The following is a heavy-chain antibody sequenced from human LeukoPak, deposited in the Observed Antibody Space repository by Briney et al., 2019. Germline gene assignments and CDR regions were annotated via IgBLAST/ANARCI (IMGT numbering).Heavy chain of an antibody. D-gene: IGHD5-18*01. CDR2: INPNSGGT. CDR1: GYTFTGYY. J-gene: IGHJ6*03. Sequence: ASVKVSCKASGYTFTGYYMHWVRQAPGRGLEWMGWINPNSGGTNYAQKFQGRVTMTRDTSISTAYMELSRLRSDDTAVYYCATTNPDTAMAHTGYYYYMDVWGKGTTVTISS. V-gene: IGHV1-2*02. CDR3: ATTNPDTAMAHTGYYYYMDV.